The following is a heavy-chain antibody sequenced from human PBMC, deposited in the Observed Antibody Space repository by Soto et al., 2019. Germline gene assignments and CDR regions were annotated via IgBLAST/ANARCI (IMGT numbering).Heavy chain of an antibody. V-gene: IGHV1-18*04. CDR2: INPYNANT. Sequence: QVQLVQSGTEVKKPGASVKVSCKTSGYTFTNHGINWVRQAPGQGLEWMGWINPYNANTNYAQKLHGRVTMTTDTPTTTASMDLRSLTSDDTADYYCARDRVAGIWGDAFDIWGQGTVVTVSS. J-gene: IGHJ3*02. D-gene: IGHD3-16*01. CDR3: ARDRVAGIWGDAFDI. CDR1: GYTFTNHG.